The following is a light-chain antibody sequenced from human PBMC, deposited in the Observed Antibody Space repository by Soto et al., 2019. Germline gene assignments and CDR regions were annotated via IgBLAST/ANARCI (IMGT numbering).Light chain of an antibody. V-gene: IGLV4-69*01. Sequence: QPVLTQSPSASASLGASVKLTCTLSSGHSNYAIAWHQQQPEKGPRYVMKLHRDGSHSKGDGIPNRFSGSSSGAERYLTNSSLPSEDEADYYCQTWGTGIGIFGGGTKVTVL. CDR2: LHRDGSH. CDR3: QTWGTGIGI. CDR1: SGHSNYA. J-gene: IGLJ2*01.